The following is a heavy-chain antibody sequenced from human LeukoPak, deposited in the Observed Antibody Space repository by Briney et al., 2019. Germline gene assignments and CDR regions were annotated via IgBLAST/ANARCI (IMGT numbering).Heavy chain of an antibody. D-gene: IGHD3-10*01. CDR3: ATGSATMVRGVSIYFDY. Sequence: ASVTVSCKVSGYTLTELSMHWVRQAPGKGLEWMGGFDPGDGETIYAQKFQARVTMTEDTSTDTAYMELSSLRSEDTAVYCCATGSATMVRGVSIYFDYWGQGTLVTVSS. V-gene: IGHV1-24*01. CDR2: FDPGDGET. CDR1: GYTLTELS. J-gene: IGHJ4*02.